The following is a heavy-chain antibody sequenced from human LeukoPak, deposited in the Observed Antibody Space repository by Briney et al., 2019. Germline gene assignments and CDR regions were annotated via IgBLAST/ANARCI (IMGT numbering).Heavy chain of an antibody. CDR2: IYPGDSAT. Sequence: GGSLKISCQTSGSDFTKYWIGWVRQLPGKGLEWMGIIYPGDSATRYRSSFEGQFTISADESISTAYLQWTSLTASDSAMYYCARGRGGSTRVDVDYWGQGTLITVSS. J-gene: IGHJ4*02. V-gene: IGHV5-51*01. D-gene: IGHD2/OR15-2a*01. CDR3: ARGRGGSTRVDVDY. CDR1: GSDFTKYW.